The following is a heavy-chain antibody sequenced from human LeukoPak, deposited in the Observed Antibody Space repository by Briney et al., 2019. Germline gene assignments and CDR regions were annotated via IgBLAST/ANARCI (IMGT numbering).Heavy chain of an antibody. Sequence: SVKVSCKASGGTFSSYTISWVRQAPGQGLEWMGRIIPILGIANYAQKFQGRVTMTRNTSISTAYMELSSLRSEDTAVYYCARGYRWGYGYRIWKLSHFDYWGQGTLVTVSS. V-gene: IGHV1-69*02. CDR2: IIPILGIA. J-gene: IGHJ4*02. CDR1: GGTFSSYT. CDR3: ARGYRWGYGYRIWKLSHFDY. D-gene: IGHD2-2*03.